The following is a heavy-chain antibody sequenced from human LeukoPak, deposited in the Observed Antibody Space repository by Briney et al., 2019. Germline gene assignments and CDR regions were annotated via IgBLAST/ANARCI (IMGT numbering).Heavy chain of an antibody. CDR2: GSSDGSTT. CDR3: ARDPAFSAFDI. D-gene: IGHD6-25*01. V-gene: IGHV3-74*01. Sequence: GGSLRLSCAASGFTFSSYWMQWVRQAPGKGLEWVSRGSSDGSTTTYADSVKGRFTISRDNGKNTLYLQMNSLRAEDTAVYYCARDPAFSAFDIWGQGAVVSVSS. CDR1: GFTFSSYW. J-gene: IGHJ3*02.